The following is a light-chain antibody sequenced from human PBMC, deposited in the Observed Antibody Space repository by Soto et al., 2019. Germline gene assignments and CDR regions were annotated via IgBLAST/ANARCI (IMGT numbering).Light chain of an antibody. V-gene: IGKV1-9*01. CDR1: RGISSY. J-gene: IGKJ5*01. CDR2: SAS. CDR3: QQLNSYPQT. Sequence: ITLNQSPSSLSASVGDTVTITCQASRGISSYLAWYQQKPGKAPKLLVYSASTLQSGVPSRFSGSGSGPDFTLTISSLQPEDSATYFCQQLNSYPQTFGQGTLLEIK.